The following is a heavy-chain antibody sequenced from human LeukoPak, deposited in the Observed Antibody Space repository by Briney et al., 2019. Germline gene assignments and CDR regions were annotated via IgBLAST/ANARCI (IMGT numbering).Heavy chain of an antibody. J-gene: IGHJ4*02. V-gene: IGHV3-23*01. CDR2: ISGDGENT. D-gene: IGHD1-26*01. Sequence: GGSLRLSCVASGFNFNRHVMSWVRQAPEKGLQWVSAISGDGENTYYTDSVKGRFTISRDNSKNMLFLQMNSLRGEDTAVYYCAKGGKWDVTPFDYWGQGTLVTVSS. CDR3: AKGGKWDVTPFDY. CDR1: GFNFNRHV.